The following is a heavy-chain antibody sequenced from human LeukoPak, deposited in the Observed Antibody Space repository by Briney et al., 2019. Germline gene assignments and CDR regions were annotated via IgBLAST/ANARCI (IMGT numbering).Heavy chain of an antibody. CDR3: VTEVIIAVTGKDY. J-gene: IGHJ4*02. CDR2: IKQDGSQK. D-gene: IGHD6-19*01. V-gene: IGHV3-7*03. Sequence: PGGSLRLSCAASGFTFSSYWMSWVRQAPGKGLEWVANIKQDGSQKYYMDSVKGRFTIPRDNAKNSLYLQMNSLRAEDTAVYYCVTEVIIAVTGKDYWGQGSLVTVSS. CDR1: GFTFSSYW.